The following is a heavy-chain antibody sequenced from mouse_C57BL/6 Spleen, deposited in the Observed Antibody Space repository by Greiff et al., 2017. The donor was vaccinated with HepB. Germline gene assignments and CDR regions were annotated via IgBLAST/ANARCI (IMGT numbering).Heavy chain of an antibody. CDR1: GYTFTSYW. V-gene: IGHV1-69*01. J-gene: IGHJ2*01. D-gene: IGHD2-3*01. Sequence: QVQLQQPGAELVMPGASVKLSCKASGYTFTSYWMHWVKQRPGQGLEWIGEIDPSDSYTNYNQKFKGKSTLTVDKSSSTAYMQLSSLTSEDSAVYYCARSYDGYYGGVDYWGQGTTLTVSS. CDR2: IDPSDSYT. CDR3: ARSYDGYYGGVDY.